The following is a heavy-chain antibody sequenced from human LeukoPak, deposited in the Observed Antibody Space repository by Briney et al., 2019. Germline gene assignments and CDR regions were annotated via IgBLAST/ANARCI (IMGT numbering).Heavy chain of an antibody. CDR2: INPGSGGT. V-gene: IGHV1-2*06. CDR3: AGHLNAFDI. J-gene: IGHJ3*02. Sequence: GESLKISCKASGYTFTGYYMHWVRQAPGQGLEWMGRINPGSGGTNYPQKFQGGVTMTRDTSISTAYMELSRLRSDDTAVYYCAGHLNAFDIWGQGTVVTVSS. CDR1: GYTFTGYY. D-gene: IGHD3-3*02.